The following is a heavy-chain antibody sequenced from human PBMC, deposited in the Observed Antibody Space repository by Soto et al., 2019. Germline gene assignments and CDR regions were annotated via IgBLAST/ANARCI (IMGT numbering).Heavy chain of an antibody. Sequence: SETLSLTCAVSGGSISSSNWWSWVRQPPGKGLEWIGEIYHSGSTNYNPSLKSRVTISVDKPKNQFSLKLSSVTAADTAVYYCARDRRVRGVIKSYYGMDVWGQGTTVTVSS. D-gene: IGHD3-10*01. CDR1: GGSISSSNW. CDR3: ARDRRVRGVIKSYYGMDV. J-gene: IGHJ6*02. CDR2: IYHSGST. V-gene: IGHV4-4*02.